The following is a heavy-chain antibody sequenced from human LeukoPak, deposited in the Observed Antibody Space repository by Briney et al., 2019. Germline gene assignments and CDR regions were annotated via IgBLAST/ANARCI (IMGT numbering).Heavy chain of an antibody. J-gene: IGHJ4*02. Sequence: SETLSLTCAVYGGSFSGYYWSWIRQPAGKGLEWIGRIYTSGSTNYNPSLKSRVTMSVDTSKNQFSLKLSSVTAADTAVYYCAREGSSGAAATGLDYWGQGTLVTVSS. CDR2: IYTSGST. CDR3: AREGSSGAAATGLDY. D-gene: IGHD6-13*01. CDR1: GGSFSGYY. V-gene: IGHV4-4*07.